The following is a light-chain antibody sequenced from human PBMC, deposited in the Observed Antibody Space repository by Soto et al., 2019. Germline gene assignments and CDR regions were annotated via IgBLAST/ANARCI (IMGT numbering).Light chain of an antibody. Sequence: DIQMTQSPSSLSASVGDRVTITCRASQSISSYLNWYQQKPGKAPKVLIYAASSLQSGVPSRFSGSGSGTGFTLTISSLQPEDFATYYCQQSYSTPWTFGQGTKVDIK. CDR1: QSISSY. V-gene: IGKV1-39*01. CDR3: QQSYSTPWT. J-gene: IGKJ1*01. CDR2: AAS.